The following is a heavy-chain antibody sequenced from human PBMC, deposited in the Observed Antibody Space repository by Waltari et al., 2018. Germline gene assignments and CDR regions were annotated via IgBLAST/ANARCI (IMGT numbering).Heavy chain of an antibody. D-gene: IGHD5-12*01. CDR3: ARRDAGYTGFIDY. J-gene: IGHJ4*02. CDR1: GYNFINYW. Sequence: EVQLVQSGAEVKKPGESLKISCKGSGYNFINYWIGWVRQMPGKGLEWMGIMYPDDSDTRYNPSFQDQVTISADKSISTAYLQWTSLRASDSAMYYCARRDAGYTGFIDYWGQGTLVTVSS. CDR2: MYPDDSDT. V-gene: IGHV5-51*03.